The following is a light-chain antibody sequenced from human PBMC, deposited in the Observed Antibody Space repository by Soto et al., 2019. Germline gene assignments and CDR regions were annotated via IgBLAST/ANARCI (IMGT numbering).Light chain of an antibody. CDR1: QSVSSSY. V-gene: IGKV3-20*01. CDR2: GAS. CDR3: QQYGSSPPFT. J-gene: IGKJ3*01. Sequence: IVVTQSPVTLSLTPGARATLSCRASQSVSSSYLAWNQTKPVRAPRLLIYGASSRATVIPDGFSRSGSGTDFTVTISRLEPEASAVYYCQQYGSSPPFTFGPGTRVDL.